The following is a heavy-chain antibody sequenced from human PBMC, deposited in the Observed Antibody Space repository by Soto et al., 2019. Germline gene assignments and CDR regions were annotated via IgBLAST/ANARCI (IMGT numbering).Heavy chain of an antibody. CDR3: AKDLYYYDSSGYYPANFDY. CDR2: ISGSGGST. CDR1: GFTFSSYA. D-gene: IGHD3-22*01. Sequence: EVQLLESGGGLVQPGGSLRLSCAASGFTFSSYAMSWVRQAPGKGLEWVSAISGSGGSTYYADSVKGRFTISRDNSKNTLYLQMNSLRAEDTAVYYCAKDLYYYDSSGYYPANFDYWGQGTLVTVSS. J-gene: IGHJ4*02. V-gene: IGHV3-23*01.